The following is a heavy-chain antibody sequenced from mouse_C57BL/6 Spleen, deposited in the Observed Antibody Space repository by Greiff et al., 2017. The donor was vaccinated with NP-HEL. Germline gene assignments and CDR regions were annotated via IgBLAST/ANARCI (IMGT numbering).Heavy chain of an antibody. D-gene: IGHD1-1*01. V-gene: IGHV5-17*01. CDR3: ARNYYGSSPYFDY. CDR1: GFTFSDYG. J-gene: IGHJ2*01. CDR2: ISSGSSSI. Sequence: EVQLQQSGGGLVKPGGSLKLSCAASGFTFSDYGMHWVRQAPEKGLAWVAYISSGSSSIYYADPVKGRFTISRDNAKNTLFLQMTSLRSEDTAMYYCARNYYGSSPYFDYWGQGTTLTVSS.